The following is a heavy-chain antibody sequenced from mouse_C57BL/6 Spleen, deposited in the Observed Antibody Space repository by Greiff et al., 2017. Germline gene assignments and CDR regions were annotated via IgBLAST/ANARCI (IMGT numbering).Heavy chain of an antibody. D-gene: IGHD1-1*02. CDR1: GYTFTSYW. Sequence: QVQLQQPGAELVKPGASVKLSCKASGYTFTSYWMQWVKQRPGQGLEWIGEIDPSDSYTNYNQKFKGKATLTVDTSSSTAYMQLSSLTSEDSAVYYCGRRGLGSYMDCRGQGTSVTVAS. V-gene: IGHV1-50*01. CDR3: GRRGLGSYMDC. CDR2: IDPSDSYT. J-gene: IGHJ4*01.